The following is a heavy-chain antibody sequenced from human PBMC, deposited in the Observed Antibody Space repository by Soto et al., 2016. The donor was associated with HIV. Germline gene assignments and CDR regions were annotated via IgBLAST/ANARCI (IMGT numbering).Heavy chain of an antibody. CDR1: GFAFNTYS. D-gene: IGHD6-13*01. J-gene: IGHJ6*04. CDR3: ARDPRXSSWYEYYGMER. Sequence: EVQLVESGGDLVQPGGSLRLSCVASGFAFNTYSMNWVRQAPGKGLEWVSYISSSSSTIYYADSVKGRITISRDNAKNSLYLQMYSLRAEDTAVYYCARDPRXSSWYEYYGMERLGVQGDHGSPVSS. CDR2: ISSSSSTI. V-gene: IGHV3-48*04.